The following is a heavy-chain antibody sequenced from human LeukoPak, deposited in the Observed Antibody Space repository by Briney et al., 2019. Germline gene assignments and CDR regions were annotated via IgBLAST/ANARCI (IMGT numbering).Heavy chain of an antibody. J-gene: IGHJ3*02. D-gene: IGHD2-15*01. CDR2: IHYSGST. CDR3: ARLGRPAAFDI. V-gene: IGHV4-59*01. CDR1: GGSISSYY. Sequence: SETLSLTCTVSGGSISSYYWSWIRQPPGKGLEWIGYIHYSGSTSYNPSLKSRVTISVDMSKNHFSLRLSSVAAADTAVYYCARLGRPAAFDIWGQGTMVTVSS.